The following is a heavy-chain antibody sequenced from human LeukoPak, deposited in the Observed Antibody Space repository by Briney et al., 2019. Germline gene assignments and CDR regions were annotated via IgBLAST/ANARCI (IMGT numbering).Heavy chain of an antibody. CDR3: AGGSGWYSPDY. J-gene: IGHJ4*02. CDR1: GSTLSGSP. V-gene: IGHV3-73*01. Sequence: RSGGSLRLSCAAYGSTLSGSPMHWVRQASGKGLEWVGRITGKANSCATVYAASVKGRFTISRDDSQNTAYLQMNSLKTEVTAVYYCAGGSGWYSPDYWGQGALVTVSS. CDR2: ITGKANSCAT. D-gene: IGHD6-19*01.